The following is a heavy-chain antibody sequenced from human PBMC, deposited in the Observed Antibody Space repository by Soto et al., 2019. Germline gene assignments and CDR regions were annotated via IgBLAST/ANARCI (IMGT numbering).Heavy chain of an antibody. J-gene: IGHJ6*02. D-gene: IGHD3-10*01. V-gene: IGHV1-69*13. CDR3: ARDRFYYGSGSSDV. Sequence: SVKVSCKASGGTFSSYAISWVRQAPGQGLEWVGGIIPIFGTANYAQKFQGRVTITADESTSTAYMELSSLRSEDTAVYYCARDRFYYGSGSSDVWGQGTTVTVSS. CDR1: GGTFSSYA. CDR2: IIPIFGTA.